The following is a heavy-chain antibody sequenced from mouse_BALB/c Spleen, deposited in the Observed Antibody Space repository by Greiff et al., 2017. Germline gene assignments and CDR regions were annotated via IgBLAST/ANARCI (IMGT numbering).Heavy chain of an antibody. CDR3: TRRGYYRYDGGFAY. CDR1: GYTFTDYE. D-gene: IGHD2-14*01. CDR2: IDPETGGT. Sequence: VQLHQSGAELVRPGASVTLSCKASGYTFTDYEMHWVKQTPVHGLEWIGAIDPETGGTAYNQKFKGKATLTADKSSSTAYMELRSLTSEDSAVYYCTRRGYYRYDGGFAYWGQGTLVTVSA. J-gene: IGHJ3*01. V-gene: IGHV1-15*01.